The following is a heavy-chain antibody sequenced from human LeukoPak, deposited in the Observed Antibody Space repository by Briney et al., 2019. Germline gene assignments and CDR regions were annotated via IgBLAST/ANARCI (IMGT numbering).Heavy chain of an antibody. CDR3: AKIGTPGTPDAFDI. J-gene: IGHJ3*02. CDR2: IRYDGSNK. Sequence: GGSLRLSCAASGFTFSSYGMHRVRQAPGKGLEWVAFIRYDGSNKYYADSVKGRFTISRDNSKNTLYLQMNSLRAEDTAVYYCAKIGTPGTPDAFDIWGRGTMVTVSS. V-gene: IGHV3-30*02. D-gene: IGHD1-1*01. CDR1: GFTFSSYG.